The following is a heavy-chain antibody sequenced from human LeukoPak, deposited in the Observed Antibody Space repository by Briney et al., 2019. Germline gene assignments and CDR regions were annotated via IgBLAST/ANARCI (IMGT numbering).Heavy chain of an antibody. V-gene: IGHV3-23*01. CDR2: ISGSGGST. CDR3: ARVKWELRFQPQIFDF. D-gene: IGHD1-26*01. J-gene: IGHJ4*02. Sequence: GGSLRLSCAASGFTFSSYAMSWVRQAPGKGLEWVSAISGSGGSTYYADSVKGRFTISRDNSKNTLYLQMNSLRAEDTAVYYCARVKWELRFQPQIFDFWGQGTLVTVSS. CDR1: GFTFSSYA.